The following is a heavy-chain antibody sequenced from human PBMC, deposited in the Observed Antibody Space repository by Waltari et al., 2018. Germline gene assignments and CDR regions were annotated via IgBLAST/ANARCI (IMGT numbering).Heavy chain of an antibody. J-gene: IGHJ3*02. CDR1: GFTFSSYA. CDR2: ISYDGRNK. V-gene: IGHV3-30*01. CDR3: ARSTRDYADAFDI. Sequence: QVQLVESGGGVVQPGRSLRLSCAASGFTFSSYAMHWVRQAPGKGLEWVEVISYDGRNKYYADSVRGRFTISRDNSKNTLYLQMNSLRAEDTAVYYCARSTRDYADAFDIWGQGTMVTVSS. D-gene: IGHD4-17*01.